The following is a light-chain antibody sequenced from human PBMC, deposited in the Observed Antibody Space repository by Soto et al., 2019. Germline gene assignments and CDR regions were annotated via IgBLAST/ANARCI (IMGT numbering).Light chain of an antibody. V-gene: IGKV1-39*01. Sequence: DIQMTQSPSSLSASVGDRVTITCRASQSISNSLNWYQQKPGRAPKLLIYAASSLQSGVPSRFSGSGSGTDFILTISGLQPDDFATYYCQEYDSYSYAFGQGTKLE. CDR2: AAS. CDR3: QEYDSYSYA. J-gene: IGKJ2*01. CDR1: QSISNS.